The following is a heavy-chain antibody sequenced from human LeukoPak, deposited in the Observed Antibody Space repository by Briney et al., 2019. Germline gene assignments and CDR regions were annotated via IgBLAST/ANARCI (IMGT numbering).Heavy chain of an antibody. CDR2: INPNSGGT. Sequence: ASVNVSCKASGYTFTGYYMHWVRQAPGQGLEWMGWINPNSGGTNYAQKFQGRVTMTRDTSISTAYMELSRLRSDDTAVYYCARGDTAMVGYYYYYYYMDVWGKGTTVTVSS. J-gene: IGHJ6*03. V-gene: IGHV1-2*02. CDR1: GYTFTGYY. CDR3: ARGDTAMVGYYYYYYYMDV. D-gene: IGHD5-18*01.